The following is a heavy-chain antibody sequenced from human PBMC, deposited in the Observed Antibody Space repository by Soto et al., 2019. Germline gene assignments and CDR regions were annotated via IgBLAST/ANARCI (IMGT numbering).Heavy chain of an antibody. J-gene: IGHJ4*02. CDR2: IYYSGDT. Sequence: PSETLSLTCTVSGGSISSSNYYWAWVRQPPGKGLEWIGNIYYSGDTYYHPSLGSRLTVSVDTSKNQFSLKLSPLTAADTAIYYCASLHVTGTFDYWGQGTLVTVSS. V-gene: IGHV4-39*01. CDR3: ASLHVTGTFDY. CDR1: GGSISSSNYY. D-gene: IGHD2-8*02.